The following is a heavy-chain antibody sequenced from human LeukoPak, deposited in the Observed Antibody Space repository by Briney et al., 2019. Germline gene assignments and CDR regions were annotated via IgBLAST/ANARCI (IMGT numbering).Heavy chain of an antibody. D-gene: IGHD6-13*01. CDR1: GGSINTYF. CDR2: IYNSGST. J-gene: IGHJ5*02. V-gene: IGHV4-59*04. Sequence: KPSETLSLTCTVSGGSINTYFWTWIRQPPGKGLEWIGNIYNSGSTYYNPSLKSRVTISVDTSKNQFSLKLSSVTAADTAVYYCARQAYSSNLGWFDPWGQGTLVTVSS. CDR3: ARQAYSSNLGWFDP.